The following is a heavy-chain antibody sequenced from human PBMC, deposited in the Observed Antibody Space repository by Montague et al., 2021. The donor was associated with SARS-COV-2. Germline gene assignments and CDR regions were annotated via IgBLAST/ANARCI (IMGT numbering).Heavy chain of an antibody. V-gene: IGHV4-4*07. Sequence: SETLSLTCTVSGASVRTYYWSWIRQSAGKKLEWMGRLYTSGSTYXXPSFKSRVTMSLDTSKNLISLNLSSMTAADTAVYYCARDGADYSFAYYHEMDVWGQGIAVTVSS. CDR1: GASVRTYY. CDR3: ARDGADYSFAYYHEMDV. CDR2: LYTSGST. D-gene: IGHD5-12*01. J-gene: IGHJ6*02.